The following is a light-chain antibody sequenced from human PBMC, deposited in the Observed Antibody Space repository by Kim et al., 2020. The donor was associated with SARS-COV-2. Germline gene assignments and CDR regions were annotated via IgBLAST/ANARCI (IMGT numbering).Light chain of an antibody. CDR3: YCAADKNWV. Sequence: SYELTQPSSVSVSRGQTARITCSGDILTKTYVRWFQQKPGQAPVLVIYKDSERPSGIPERISGSSSGTTVTLTISGAQVDDEADYYCYCAADKNWVFGGGTQLTVL. CDR2: KDS. J-gene: IGLJ2*01. CDR1: ILTKTY. V-gene: IGLV3-27*01.